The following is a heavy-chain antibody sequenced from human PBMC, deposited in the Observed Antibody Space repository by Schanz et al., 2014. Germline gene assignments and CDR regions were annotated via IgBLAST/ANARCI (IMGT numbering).Heavy chain of an antibody. D-gene: IGHD5-18*01. CDR3: VRVSFADPRLYRGMDRDIDY. CDR1: GFTFDHYA. V-gene: IGHV3-21*02. Sequence: EVQLLESGGGLVQPGGSLRLSCAASGFTFDHYAMTWVRQAPGKGLEWVSSISTSGTYMYIADSLKGRLTISRDDAKKSMYLQMNNLRAEDTAVYYCVRVSFADPRLYRGMDRDIDYWGQGTLVTVSS. J-gene: IGHJ4*02. CDR2: ISTSGTYM.